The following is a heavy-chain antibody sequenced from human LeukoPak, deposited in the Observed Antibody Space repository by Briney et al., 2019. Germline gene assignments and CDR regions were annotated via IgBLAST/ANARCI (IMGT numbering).Heavy chain of an antibody. CDR1: GFTFSSYA. Sequence: GRSLRLSCAASGFTFSSYAMHWVRQAPGRGLEWVAVISYDGSNKYYADSVKGRFTISRDNSKNTLYLQMNSLRAEDTAVYYCAREGYSSSWYYFDYWGQGTLVTVSS. J-gene: IGHJ4*02. V-gene: IGHV3-30*01. D-gene: IGHD6-13*01. CDR2: ISYDGSNK. CDR3: AREGYSSSWYYFDY.